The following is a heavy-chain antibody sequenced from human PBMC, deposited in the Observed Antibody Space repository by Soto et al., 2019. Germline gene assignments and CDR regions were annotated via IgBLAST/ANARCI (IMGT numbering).Heavy chain of an antibody. Sequence: VQLVQSGAEVKKPGASVKVSCKTSGDSFNDYYIHWLRQAPGQGLEWMGWINPNGGVTKYAQKFQGRVTVTRETSIRTVYMELSSLRSDDTAVYYCARESGGATATLDYYYFYMDVWGKGTTVTVSS. D-gene: IGHD5-12*01. CDR3: ARESGGATATLDYYYFYMDV. CDR1: GDSFNDYY. J-gene: IGHJ6*03. CDR2: INPNGGVT. V-gene: IGHV1-2*02.